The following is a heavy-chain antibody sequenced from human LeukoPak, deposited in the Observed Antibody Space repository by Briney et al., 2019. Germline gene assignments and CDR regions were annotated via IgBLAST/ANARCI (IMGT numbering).Heavy chain of an antibody. CDR1: GFAVSNVY. CDR2: IRSKAYGGTT. J-gene: IGHJ3*02. CDR3: TRARNYYDSSGYYPGAFDI. Sequence: GGSLRLSCAASGFAVSNVYMTWVRQAPGKGLEWVGFIRSKAYGGTTEYAASVKGRFTISRDDSKSIAYLQMNSLKTEDTAVYYCTRARNYYDSSGYYPGAFDIWGQGTMVTVSS. D-gene: IGHD3-22*01. V-gene: IGHV3-49*04.